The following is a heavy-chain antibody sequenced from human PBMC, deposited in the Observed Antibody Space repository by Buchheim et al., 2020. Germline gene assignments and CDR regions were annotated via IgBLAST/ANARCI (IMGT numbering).Heavy chain of an antibody. CDR3: SRGSVTAPSTLAY. CDR2: ISKDGSDD. Sequence: QVQVVESGGGAVQPGTSLRLSCSISGSMFSRFGLHWLRQTPGRGLEWVAVISKDGSDDSYADFVRGRFTASRDNARNMLYLEMNNLRPEDSGRYFCSRGSVTAPSTLAYWGHGT. V-gene: IGHV3-30*03. J-gene: IGHJ4*01. CDR1: GSMFSRFG. D-gene: IGHD2-2*01.